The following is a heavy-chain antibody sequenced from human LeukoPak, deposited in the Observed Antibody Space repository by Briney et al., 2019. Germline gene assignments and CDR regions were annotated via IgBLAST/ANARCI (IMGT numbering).Heavy chain of an antibody. D-gene: IGHD3-3*01. CDR3: ARHLFPNAPLFQH. CDR1: GGSISSSSYY. J-gene: IGHJ1*01. V-gene: IGHV4-39*01. Sequence: SETLSLTCTVSGGSISSSSYYWGWIRQPPGKGLEWIGSIYYSGSTYYNPSLKSRVTISIDTSKNQFSLKLSSVTAADTAVYYCARHLFPNAPLFQHWGQGTLVTVSS. CDR2: IYYSGST.